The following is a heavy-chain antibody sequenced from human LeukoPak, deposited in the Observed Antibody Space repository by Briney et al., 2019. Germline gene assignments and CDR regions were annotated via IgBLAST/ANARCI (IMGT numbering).Heavy chain of an antibody. D-gene: IGHD2-2*01. Sequence: GESLKISSQGSGYSFTTYWIAWVRQIPGRGLEWMGIIFPGDSDTRYSPSFQGQVTISADKSITTAYLQWSSLKASDTAMYYCARCFSGVFRSSTSCFYFDYWGQGTLVTVSS. CDR1: GYSFTTYW. CDR3: ARCFSGVFRSSTSCFYFDY. CDR2: IFPGDSDT. J-gene: IGHJ4*02. V-gene: IGHV5-51*01.